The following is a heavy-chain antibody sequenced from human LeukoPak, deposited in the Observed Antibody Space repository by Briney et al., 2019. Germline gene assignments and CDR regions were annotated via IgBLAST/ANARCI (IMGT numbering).Heavy chain of an antibody. CDR2: ASNNANSYTT. J-gene: IGHJ4*02. Sequence: GGSLRLSCAASGFTFSDHYMHWVRQAPGKGLEWVGRASNNANSYTTEYAVYVRVRFTISRDESKNSLYMHMSSLKTEDTGVYYCARQNSGTKGSFDYWGQGTLVTVSS. CDR1: GFTFSDHY. V-gene: IGHV3-72*01. CDR3: ARQNSGTKGSFDY. D-gene: IGHD5-12*01.